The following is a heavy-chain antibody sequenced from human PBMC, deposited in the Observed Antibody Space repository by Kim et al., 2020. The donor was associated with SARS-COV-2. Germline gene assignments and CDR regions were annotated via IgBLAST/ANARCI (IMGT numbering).Heavy chain of an antibody. D-gene: IGHD6-19*01. CDR3: ARLGVGIAVAGNYYYYGMDV. CDR1: GYSFTSYW. J-gene: IGHJ6*02. V-gene: IGHV5-10-1*01. CDR2: IDPSDSYT. Sequence: GESLKISCKGSGYSFTSYWISWVRQMPGKGLEWMGRIDPSDSYTNYSPSFQGHVTISADKSISTAYLQWSSLKASDTAMYYCARLGVGIAVAGNYYYYGMDVWGQGTTVTVSS.